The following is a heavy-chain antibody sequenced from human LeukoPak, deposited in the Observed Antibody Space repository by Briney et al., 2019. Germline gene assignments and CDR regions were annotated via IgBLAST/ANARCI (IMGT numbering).Heavy chain of an antibody. J-gene: IGHJ4*02. D-gene: IGHD3-10*01. Sequence: ASVKVSCKASGYTFTSYGISWVRQAPGQGLEWMGWISAYNGNTNYAQKLQGRVTMTTDTSTCTAYMELRSLRSDDTAVYYCARDVARITMVRGVNYRGDYWGQGTLVTVSS. CDR1: GYTFTSYG. CDR2: ISAYNGNT. CDR3: ARDVARITMVRGVNYRGDY. V-gene: IGHV1-18*01.